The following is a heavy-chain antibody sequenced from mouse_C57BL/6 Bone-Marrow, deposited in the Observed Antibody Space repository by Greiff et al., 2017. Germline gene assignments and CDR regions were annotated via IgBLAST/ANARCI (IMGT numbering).Heavy chain of an antibody. J-gene: IGHJ4*01. CDR3: ARGVTTSPFYAKDY. V-gene: IGHV1-55*01. CDR2: IYPGSGST. Sequence: QVQLKQPGAELVKPGASVKMSCKASGYTFTSYWITWVKQRPGQGLEWIGDIYPGSGSTNYNEKYKSKATLTVDTSSSTSYMQLSSLTSEDSAVYYCARGVTTSPFYAKDYWCQGTSVTVSS. D-gene: IGHD2-1*01. CDR1: GYTFTSYW.